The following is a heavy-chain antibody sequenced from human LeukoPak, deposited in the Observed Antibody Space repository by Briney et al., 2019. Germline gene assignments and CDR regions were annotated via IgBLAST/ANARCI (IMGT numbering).Heavy chain of an antibody. V-gene: IGHV1-69*08. CDR1: GYTFTSYY. CDR3: ARGITVVRGVIKGGMDV. CDR2: IIPIVGTA. Sequence: SVKVSCKASGYTFTSYYMHWVRQAPGQGLEWMGRIIPIVGTANYAQKFQGRVTITADKSTATVYMELSNLRSGDTAVYYCARGITVVRGVIKGGMDVWGQGTTVTVSS. J-gene: IGHJ6*02. D-gene: IGHD3-10*01.